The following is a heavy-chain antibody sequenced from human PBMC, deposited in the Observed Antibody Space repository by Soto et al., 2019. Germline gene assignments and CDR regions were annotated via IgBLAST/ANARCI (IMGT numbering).Heavy chain of an antibody. J-gene: IGHJ4*02. Sequence: SVKFSFRASVYSFSGQAITWLRHAPRQGLEWMGGIIPVFGTPGYSQKFQGRVTISADKSTNTSYLEFSSLRSEDTAVHYCARRRALSTTWYCGDGLDSWGQGTLVTVSS. CDR2: IIPVFGTP. CDR3: ARRRALSTTWYCGDGLDS. D-gene: IGHD6-25*01. V-gene: IGHV1-69*06. CDR1: VYSFSGQA.